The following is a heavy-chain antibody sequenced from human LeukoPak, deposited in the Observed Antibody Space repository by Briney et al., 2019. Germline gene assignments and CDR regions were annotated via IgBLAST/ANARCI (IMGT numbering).Heavy chain of an antibody. CDR3: PRERDLGIAAAGY. V-gene: IGHV3-23*01. CDR2: ISGSGGST. Sequence: PGGTLRLSCAASGFTFSSYGMSWVRQAPGKGLEWVSAISGSGGSTYYADSVKGRFTISRDNSKNTLYLQMNSLRAEDTAVYYCPRERDLGIAAAGYWGQGTLVTVSS. J-gene: IGHJ4*02. D-gene: IGHD6-13*01. CDR1: GFTFSSYG.